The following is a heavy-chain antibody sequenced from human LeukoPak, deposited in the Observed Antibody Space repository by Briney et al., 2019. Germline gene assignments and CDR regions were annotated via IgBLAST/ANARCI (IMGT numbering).Heavy chain of an antibody. D-gene: IGHD2-21*02. CDR2: ISAYNGNT. CDR3: ARGGLNYCGGDCSANTDAFDI. V-gene: IGHV1-18*01. CDR1: GYTFTSNG. J-gene: IGHJ3*02. Sequence: ASVKVSCKASGYTFTSNGISWVRQAPGQGLEWMGWISAYNGNTNYEQKLQGRVTMTTDTSTSTAYMELRSLRSEDTAVYYCARGGLNYCGGDCSANTDAFDIWGQGTMVTVSS.